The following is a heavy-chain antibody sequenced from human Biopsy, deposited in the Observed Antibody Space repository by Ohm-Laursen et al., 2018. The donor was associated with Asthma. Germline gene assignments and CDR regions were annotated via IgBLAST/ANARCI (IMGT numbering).Heavy chain of an antibody. CDR2: IYSGGTS. CDR1: GFTFSNYA. Sequence: SLRLSCAASGFTFSNYAMSWVRQAPGEGLEWVSVIYSGGTSDTADSVRGRFTISRDFYKNTLYLQMDSLRAEDTAVYYCAKGDSSGWSHYYFDYWGQGTLVTVSS. CDR3: AKGDSSGWSHYYFDY. J-gene: IGHJ4*02. D-gene: IGHD6-19*01. V-gene: IGHV3-23*03.